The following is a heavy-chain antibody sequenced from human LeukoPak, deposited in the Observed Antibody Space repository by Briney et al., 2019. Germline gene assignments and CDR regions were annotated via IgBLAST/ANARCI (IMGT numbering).Heavy chain of an antibody. J-gene: IGHJ4*02. D-gene: IGHD2-8*01. CDR2: IIPFFGTA. V-gene: IGHV1-69*06. CDR1: GDTFSSYA. CDR3: ARGGYCTNGVCYAASYYFDY. Sequence: SVKVSCKASGDTFSSYAITWVRQAPGQGLEWMGGIIPFFGTANYTQKFQGRVTITADKSTSTAYMELSSLRSEDTAVYYCARGGYCTNGVCYAASYYFDYWGQGTLVTVSS.